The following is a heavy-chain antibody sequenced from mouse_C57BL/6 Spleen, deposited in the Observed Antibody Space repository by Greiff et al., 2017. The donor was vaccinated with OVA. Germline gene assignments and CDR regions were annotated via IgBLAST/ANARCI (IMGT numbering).Heavy chain of an antibody. V-gene: IGHV1-82*01. CDR2: IYPGDGDT. CDR1: GYAFSSSW. D-gene: IGHD2-1*01. CDR3: ARSGYYGNYVYFDV. Sequence: VQLQQSGPELVKPGASVKISCKASGYAFSSSWMNWVKQRPGKGLEWIGRIYPGDGDTNYNGKFKGKATLTADKSSSTAYMQLSSLTSEDSAVYCCARSGYYGNYVYFDVWGTGTTVTVSS. J-gene: IGHJ1*03.